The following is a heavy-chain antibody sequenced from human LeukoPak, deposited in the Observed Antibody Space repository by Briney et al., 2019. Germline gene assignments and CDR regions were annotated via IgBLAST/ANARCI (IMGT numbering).Heavy chain of an antibody. D-gene: IGHD2-15*01. V-gene: IGHV4-59*01. Sequence: SETLSLTCTVSGGSISSYYWSWIRQPPGKGLEWIGYIYYSGRTNYNPSLKSRVTISVDTSKNQFSLKLSSVTAADTAVYYCASATRRIGWRFEYWGQGNLVTVSS. CDR3: ASATRRIGWRFEY. CDR1: GGSISSYY. J-gene: IGHJ4*02. CDR2: IYYSGRT.